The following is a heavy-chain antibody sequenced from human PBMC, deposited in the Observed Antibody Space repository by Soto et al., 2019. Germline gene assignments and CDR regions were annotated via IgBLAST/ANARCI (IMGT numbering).Heavy chain of an antibody. Sequence: EVQLVESGGGLVQPGGSLTLSCAASGFTFSRNWMRWVRQAPGKGLEWVANIKQDGSEKYYADAVKGRFTLSRDSVENSLYVQVACMRGGGIAVYYCARAGGGYPAWGQGTLVTVSS. V-gene: IGHV3-7*01. CDR2: IKQDGSEK. CDR3: ARAGGGYPA. D-gene: IGHD1-1*01. J-gene: IGHJ5*02. CDR1: GFTFSRNW.